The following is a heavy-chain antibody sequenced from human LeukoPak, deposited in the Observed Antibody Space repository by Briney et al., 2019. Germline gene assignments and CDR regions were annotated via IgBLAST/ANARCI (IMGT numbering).Heavy chain of an antibody. Sequence: GESLQISCKASGYSFINYWISWVRQMSGKGLEWMGRIDPSNSYTNYSPSFQGHVTISVDKSISTGYLQWSSLSTSDTAMYYCARRPVTLKILAAAGADDFWGQGTLVTVSS. J-gene: IGHJ4*02. D-gene: IGHD6-13*01. V-gene: IGHV5-10-1*01. CDR1: GYSFINYW. CDR2: IDPSNSYT. CDR3: ARRPVTLKILAAAGADDF.